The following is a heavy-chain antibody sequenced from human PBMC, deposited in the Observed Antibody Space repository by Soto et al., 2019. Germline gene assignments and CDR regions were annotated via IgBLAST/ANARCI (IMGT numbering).Heavy chain of an antibody. Sequence: GGSLRLSCAASGFTFSSYAMHWVRQAPGKGLEWVAVISYDGSNKYYADSVKGRFTISRDNSKNTLYLQMNSLRAEDTAVYYCARDGAIAVSGIGSIFYYFDYWGQGTLVTVSS. CDR2: ISYDGSNK. D-gene: IGHD6-19*01. V-gene: IGHV3-30-3*01. CDR1: GFTFSSYA. J-gene: IGHJ4*02. CDR3: ARDGAIAVSGIGSIFYYFDY.